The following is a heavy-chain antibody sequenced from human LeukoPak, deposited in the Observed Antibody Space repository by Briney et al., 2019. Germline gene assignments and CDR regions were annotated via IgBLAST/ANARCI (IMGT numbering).Heavy chain of an antibody. Sequence: PGGSLRLSCAASGFTFSTYAMSWVRQAAGKGLEWVSLISGCGGGTYYADSVKGRFTISRDNSKNTLYLQLNSLRVEDTAVYYCARDGNYCSSTSCYGSFDPWGQGTLVTVSS. D-gene: IGHD2-2*01. V-gene: IGHV3-23*01. CDR3: ARDGNYCSSTSCYGSFDP. CDR2: ISGCGGGT. J-gene: IGHJ5*02. CDR1: GFTFSTYA.